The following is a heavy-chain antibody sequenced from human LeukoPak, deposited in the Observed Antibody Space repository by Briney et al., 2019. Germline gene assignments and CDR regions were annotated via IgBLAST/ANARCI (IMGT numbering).Heavy chain of an antibody. CDR3: VKDIWSDHNSAWYGWFDP. CDR2: ISPSGETT. Sequence: GGSLRLSCAASGFTFSNYAMSWVRQAPGEGLGWVSAISPSGETTYYPDSVRGRFTISRDNSKHTLFLQMNSLRAEDTALYYCVKDIWSDHNSAWYGWFDPWGQGTLVTVSS. D-gene: IGHD6-13*01. CDR1: GFTFSNYA. V-gene: IGHV3-23*01. J-gene: IGHJ5*02.